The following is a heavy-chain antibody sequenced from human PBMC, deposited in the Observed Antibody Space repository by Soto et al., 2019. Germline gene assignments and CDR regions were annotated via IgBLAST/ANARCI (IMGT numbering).Heavy chain of an antibody. V-gene: IGHV4-59*08. J-gene: IGHJ3*02. Sequence: TSETLSLTCTVSGGSISSYYWSWIRQPPGKGLEWIGYIYYSGSTNYNPSLKSRVTISVDTSKNQFSLKLSSVTAADTAVYYCARLRGIVVVVETPDAFDIWGQGTMVTVSS. D-gene: IGHD2-15*01. CDR3: ARLRGIVVVVETPDAFDI. CDR1: GGSISSYY. CDR2: IYYSGST.